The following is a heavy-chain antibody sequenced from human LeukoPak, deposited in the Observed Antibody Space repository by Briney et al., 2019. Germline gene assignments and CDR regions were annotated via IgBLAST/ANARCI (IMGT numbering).Heavy chain of an antibody. Sequence: SETLSLTCAVYGGSFSGYYWSWIRQPPGKGLEWIGEINHSGSTNYNPSLKSRVTISVDTSKNQFSLKLSSVTAADTAVYYCARLGPLRYFVPYYGMDVWGQGTTVTVSS. D-gene: IGHD3-9*01. J-gene: IGHJ6*02. CDR2: INHSGST. CDR1: GGSFSGYY. CDR3: ARLGPLRYFVPYYGMDV. V-gene: IGHV4-34*01.